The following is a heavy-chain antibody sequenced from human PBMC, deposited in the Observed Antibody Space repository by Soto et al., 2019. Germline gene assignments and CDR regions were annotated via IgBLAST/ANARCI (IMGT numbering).Heavy chain of an antibody. CDR1: GAPMTSDGYY. CDR3: ARVEGSTPLDY. CDR2: IYKNGNA. J-gene: IGHJ4*02. Sequence: VQLQESGPGLVRPSQTLSLTCTVSGAPMTSDGYYWSWIRQHPGKGLEWIGYIYKNGNAYYNPSLSSRPTMSVDTSKNQVSLNLSSVTAADTDVYSCARVEGSTPLDYWGQGTLVTVSS. V-gene: IGHV4-31*03.